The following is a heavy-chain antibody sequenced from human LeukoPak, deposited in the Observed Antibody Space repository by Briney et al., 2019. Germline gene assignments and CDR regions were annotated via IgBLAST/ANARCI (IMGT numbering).Heavy chain of an antibody. CDR1: GYTFTSYY. V-gene: IGHV1-46*01. Sequence: ASVKVSCKACGYTFTSYYMHWVRQAPGQGLEWMGIINPSGGSTSYAQKFQGRVTMTRDMSTSTVYMELSSLRSEDTAVYYCARVPALEWLPLDYWGQGTLVTVSS. CDR2: INPSGGST. D-gene: IGHD3-3*01. J-gene: IGHJ4*02. CDR3: ARVPALEWLPLDY.